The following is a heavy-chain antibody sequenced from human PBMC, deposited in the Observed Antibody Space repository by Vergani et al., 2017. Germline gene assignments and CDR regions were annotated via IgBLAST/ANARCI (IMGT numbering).Heavy chain of an antibody. D-gene: IGHD3-10*01. CDR3: ANLEGSGGYYIGY. Sequence: EVQLVESGGGLVKPGGSLRLSCTTSGFTFSSAWMSWVRQAPGKGLEWVSAFSGSGGSTYYAYSVKGRFTISRDNSKNTLYRQMNSLRAEDTAVYYGANLEGSGGYYIGYWGQGTLVTVSS. J-gene: IGHJ4*02. V-gene: IGHV3-23*04. CDR2: FSGSGGST. CDR1: GFTFSSAW.